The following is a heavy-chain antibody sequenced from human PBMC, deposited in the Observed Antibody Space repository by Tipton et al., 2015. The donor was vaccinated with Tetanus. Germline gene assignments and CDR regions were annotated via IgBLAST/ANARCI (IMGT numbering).Heavy chain of an antibody. Sequence: TLSLTCNVSGGLITTGGYSWGWIRQPPGQGLEWLGYIYQTDSTNYNPSVRSRLTLSLQRSKNQDSLKLSSVTAADTAVYYCVRGRGLGAYSFGFEYWGQGALVTVSS. CDR2: IYQTDST. D-gene: IGHD5-12*01. J-gene: IGHJ4*02. CDR1: GGLITTGGYS. CDR3: VRGRGLGAYSFGFEY. V-gene: IGHV4-30-2*01.